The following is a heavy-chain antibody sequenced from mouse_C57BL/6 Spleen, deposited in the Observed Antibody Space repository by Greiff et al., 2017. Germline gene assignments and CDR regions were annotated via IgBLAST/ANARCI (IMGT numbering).Heavy chain of an antibody. D-gene: IGHD1-1*01. CDR3: ARDEVLRSAWFAY. CDR1: GFTFSSYA. CDR2: ISDGGSYT. Sequence: EVKVVESGGGLVKPGGSLKLSCAASGFTFSSYAMSWVRQTPEKRLEWVATISDGGSYTYYPDNVKGRFTISRDNAKNNLYLQMSHLKSEDTAMYYCARDEVLRSAWFAYWGQGTLVTVSA. V-gene: IGHV5-4*01. J-gene: IGHJ3*01.